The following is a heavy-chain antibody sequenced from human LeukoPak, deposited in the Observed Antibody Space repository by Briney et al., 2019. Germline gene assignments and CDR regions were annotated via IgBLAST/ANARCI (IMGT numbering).Heavy chain of an antibody. D-gene: IGHD1-26*01. V-gene: IGHV3-23*01. CDR1: GFTFSSYA. CDR2: ISGSGGST. J-gene: IGHJ4*02. Sequence: QPGRSLRLSCAASGFTFSSYAMHWVRQAPGKGLEWVSAISGSGGSTYYADSVKGRFTISRDNSKNTLYLQMNSLRAEDTAVYYCAKEPWELPAFDYWGQGTLVTVSS. CDR3: AKEPWELPAFDY.